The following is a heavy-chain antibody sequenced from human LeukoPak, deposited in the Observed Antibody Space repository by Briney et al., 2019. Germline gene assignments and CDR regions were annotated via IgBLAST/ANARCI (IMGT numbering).Heavy chain of an antibody. CDR3: ASAGH. CDR2: ISASDGIT. J-gene: IGHJ4*02. CDR1: GFSFSTHA. V-gene: IGHV3-23*01. Sequence: GGSLRLSCAASGFSFSTHAMSWVRQAPGKGLEWVSGISASDGITSYADSVEGRFTISRDNSKNTLYLQMNSLRAEDPAVYYCASAGHWGQGTLVTVSS.